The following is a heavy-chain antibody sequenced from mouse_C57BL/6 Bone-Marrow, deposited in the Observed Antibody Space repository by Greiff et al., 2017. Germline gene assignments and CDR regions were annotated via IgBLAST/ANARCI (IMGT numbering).Heavy chain of an antibody. D-gene: IGHD2-1*01. V-gene: IGHV5-6*02. CDR1: GFTFSSYG. CDR2: ISSGGSYT. CDR3: ARRPYGNYEAWFAY. Sequence: VMLVESGGDLVKPGGSLKLSCAASGFTFSSYGMSWVRQTPDKRLEWVATISSGGSYTYYPDSVKGRFTISRANAKNTLYLQMSSLKTEDTAMYYCARRPYGNYEAWFAYWGQGTLVTVSA. J-gene: IGHJ3*01.